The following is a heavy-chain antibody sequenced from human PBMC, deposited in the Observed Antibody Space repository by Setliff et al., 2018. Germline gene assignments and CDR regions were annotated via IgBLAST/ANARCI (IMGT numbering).Heavy chain of an antibody. CDR3: ARHLPRGVQIFGVAPRFGY. Sequence: PGGSLRLSCGASGFTYNNCWVSWVRQAPGKGLEWLASINPDGSEKYYVDSVKGRFTISRDNARNSLSLQMNSLRTEDTAVYYCARHLPRGVQIFGVAPRFGYWGQGTLVTVSS. D-gene: IGHD3-3*01. J-gene: IGHJ4*02. V-gene: IGHV3-7*01. CDR1: GFTYNNCW. CDR2: INPDGSEK.